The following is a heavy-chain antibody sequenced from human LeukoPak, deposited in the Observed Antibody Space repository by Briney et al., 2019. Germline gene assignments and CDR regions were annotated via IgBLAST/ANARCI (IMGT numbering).Heavy chain of an antibody. CDR1: GLTFSSHG. D-gene: IGHD3-16*01. J-gene: IGHJ4*02. CDR3: AKEALWGSWYFDY. Sequence: GGSLRLSCEASGLTFSSHGMHWVRQAPGKGLEGVAVVASDGGAKVYADSVRGRFTISRDNSRNTVLLQLNSLRTEDTAVYYCAKEALWGSWYFDYWGRGALVTVSS. V-gene: IGHV3-30*18. CDR2: VASDGGAK.